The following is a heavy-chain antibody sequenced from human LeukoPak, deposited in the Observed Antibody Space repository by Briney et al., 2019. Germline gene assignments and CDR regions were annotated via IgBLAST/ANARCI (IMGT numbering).Heavy chain of an antibody. J-gene: IGHJ3*02. V-gene: IGHV3-23*01. D-gene: IGHD6-13*01. CDR1: GFTFSSYA. CDR2: ISGSGGST. Sequence: GGSLRLPCAASGFTFSSYAMSWVRQAPGKGLEWVSAISGSGGSTYYADSVKGRFTISRDNSKNTLYLQMNSLRAEDTAVYYCAKALLRSSSWFKAADAFDIWGQGTMVTVSS. CDR3: AKALLRSSSWFKAADAFDI.